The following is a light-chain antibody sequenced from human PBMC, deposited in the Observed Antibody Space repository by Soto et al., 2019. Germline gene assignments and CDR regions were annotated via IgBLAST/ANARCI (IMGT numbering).Light chain of an antibody. CDR3: QQYDNWPLT. J-gene: IGKJ4*01. CDR1: QSLSSN. CDR2: GAS. V-gene: IGKV3-15*01. Sequence: EIVMTQSPATLSVSPGERATLTCRASQSLSSNLAWYQQKPGQAPRLLIYGASTRATGIPTRFSGSGSGTDFTLTISRLQSEDFAVYYCQQYDNWPLTFGRGTKVEIK.